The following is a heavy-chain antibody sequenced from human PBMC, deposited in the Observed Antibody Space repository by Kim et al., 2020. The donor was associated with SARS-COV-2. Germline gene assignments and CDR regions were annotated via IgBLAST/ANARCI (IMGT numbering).Heavy chain of an antibody. CDR3: ARFLGSSWDRYFDL. D-gene: IGHD6-13*01. CDR1: GGSISSGGYY. V-gene: IGHV4-31*03. CDR2: IYYSGST. Sequence: SETLSLTCTVSGGSISSGGYYWSWTRQHPGKGLEWIGYIYYSGSTYYNPSLKSRVTISVDTSKNQFSLKLSSVTAADTAVYYCARFLGSSWDRYFDLWGRGTLVTVSS. J-gene: IGHJ2*01.